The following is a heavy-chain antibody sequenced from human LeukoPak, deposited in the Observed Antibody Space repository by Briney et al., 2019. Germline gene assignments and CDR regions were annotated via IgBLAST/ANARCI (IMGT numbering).Heavy chain of an antibody. Sequence: ASVKVSYKASGYTCTSYYMHWVRQAPGQGLEWMGIINPSGGSTSYAQKFQGRVTMTRDTSTSTVYMELSSLRSEDTAVYYCARDLIAAAAGAVLYYFDYWGQGTLVTVSS. CDR1: GYTCTSYY. CDR3: ARDLIAAAAGAVLYYFDY. CDR2: INPSGGST. V-gene: IGHV1-46*01. J-gene: IGHJ4*02. D-gene: IGHD6-13*01.